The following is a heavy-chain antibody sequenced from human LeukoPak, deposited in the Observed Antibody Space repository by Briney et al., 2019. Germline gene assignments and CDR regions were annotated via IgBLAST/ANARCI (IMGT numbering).Heavy chain of an antibody. CDR2: IKQDGSEK. CDR3: AKGGGYEAQYYYYYLDV. V-gene: IGHV3-7*01. Sequence: GGSLRLSCAASGFTFSSYWMSWVRQAPGKGQEWVANIKQDGSEKYYVDSVKGRFTISRDNDKTSLYLQMNSLRAEDTAVYYCAKGGGYEAQYYYYYLDVWGKGTTVTISS. J-gene: IGHJ6*03. D-gene: IGHD5-12*01. CDR1: GFTFSSYW.